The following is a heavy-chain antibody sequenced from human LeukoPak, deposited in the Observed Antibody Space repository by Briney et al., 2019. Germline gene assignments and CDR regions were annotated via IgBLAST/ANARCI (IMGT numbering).Heavy chain of an antibody. J-gene: IGHJ4*02. D-gene: IGHD6-19*01. CDR2: ISGNGGST. V-gene: IGHV3-23*01. CDR1: GFTFEDYT. Sequence: GGSLRLSCAASGFTFEDYTMHWVRQPPGKGLEWVPLISGNGGSTYYADSVKGRFTISRDNSKNTLFLQMNSLRADDTAVYYCAKISVTLTRDYWGQGTLVTVSS. CDR3: AKISVTLTRDY.